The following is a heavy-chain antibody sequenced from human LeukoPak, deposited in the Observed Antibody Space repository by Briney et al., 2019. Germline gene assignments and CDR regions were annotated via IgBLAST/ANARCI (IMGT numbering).Heavy chain of an antibody. Sequence: GGSLRLSCTASGFTFGDYSMSWFRQAPGKGLEWVGFIRSKTYGGTTEYAASVKGRFIISRDDSKSIAYLQLNSLKTEDTAVYYCTRDWGCSGGSCNHWFDPWGQGTLVTVSS. V-gene: IGHV3-49*03. D-gene: IGHD2-15*01. CDR2: IRSKTYGGTT. CDR3: TRDWGCSGGSCNHWFDP. CDR1: GFTFGDYS. J-gene: IGHJ5*02.